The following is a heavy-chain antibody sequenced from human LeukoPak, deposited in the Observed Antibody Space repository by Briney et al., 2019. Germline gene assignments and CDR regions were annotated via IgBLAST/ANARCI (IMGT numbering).Heavy chain of an antibody. Sequence: PGGSLRLSCAASGFTFSSYEMNWVRQAPGKGLEWVSYISSSGSTIYYADSVKGRFTISRDNAKNSLYLQMNSLRAEDTAVYYCARESQYGMDVWGKGTTSPSPQ. V-gene: IGHV3-48*03. CDR1: GFTFSSYE. CDR2: ISSSGSTI. J-gene: IGHJ6*04. CDR3: ARESQYGMDV.